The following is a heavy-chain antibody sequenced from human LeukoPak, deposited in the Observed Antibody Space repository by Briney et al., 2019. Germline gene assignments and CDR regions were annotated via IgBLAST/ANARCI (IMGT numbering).Heavy chain of an antibody. D-gene: IGHD6-19*01. V-gene: IGHV1-69*02. Sequence: ASVKVSCKASGYTFTGYYMHWVRQAPGQGLEWMGRIIPILGIANYAQKFQGRVTITADKSTSTAYMELSSLRSEDTAVYCCASSRYSSGERGFDYWGQRAQVTVSS. J-gene: IGHJ4*02. CDR3: ASSRYSSGERGFDY. CDR2: IIPILGIA. CDR1: GYTFTGYY.